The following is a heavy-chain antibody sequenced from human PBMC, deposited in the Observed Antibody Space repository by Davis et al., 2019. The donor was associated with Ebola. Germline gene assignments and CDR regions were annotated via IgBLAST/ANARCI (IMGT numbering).Heavy chain of an antibody. J-gene: IGHJ4*02. V-gene: IGHV1-69*13. Sequence: AASVKVSCKASGGTFSSYAISWVRQAPGQGLEWMGGIIPIFGTANYAQKFQDRVTITADESTSTAYMELSSLRSEDTAVYYCARDPTYYGGNSLEWDYWGQGTLVTVSS. CDR3: ARDPTYYGGNSLEWDY. CDR2: IIPIFGTA. CDR1: GGTFSSYA. D-gene: IGHD4-23*01.